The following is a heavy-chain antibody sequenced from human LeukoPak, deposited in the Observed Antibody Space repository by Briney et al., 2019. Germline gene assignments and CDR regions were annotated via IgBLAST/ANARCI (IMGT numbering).Heavy chain of an antibody. J-gene: IGHJ4*02. V-gene: IGHV3-7*01. CDR3: ASGSKGYCSSTSCYFLDY. CDR2: IKQDGSEK. Sequence: GSLRLSCAASGFTFSSYWMSWVRQAPGKGLEWVANIKQDGSEKYYVDSVKGRFTISRDNAKNSLYLQMNSLRAEDTAVYYCASGSKGYCSSTSCYFLDYWGQGTLVTVSS. CDR1: GFTFSSYW. D-gene: IGHD2-2*01.